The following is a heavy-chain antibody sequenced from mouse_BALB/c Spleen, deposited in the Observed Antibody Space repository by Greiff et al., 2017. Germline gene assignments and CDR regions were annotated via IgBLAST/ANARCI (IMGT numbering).Heavy chain of an antibody. CDR2: INPYNGAT. D-gene: IGHD2-3*01. CDR3: ARSEDGYHY. V-gene: IGHV1-31*01. J-gene: IGHJ2*01. Sequence: VQLQQSGPELVKPGASVKISCKASGYSFTGYYMHWVKQSHVKSLEWIGRINPYNGATSYNQNFKDKASLTVDKSSSTAYMELHSLTSEDSAVYYCARSEDGYHYWGQGTTLTVSS. CDR1: GYSFTGYY.